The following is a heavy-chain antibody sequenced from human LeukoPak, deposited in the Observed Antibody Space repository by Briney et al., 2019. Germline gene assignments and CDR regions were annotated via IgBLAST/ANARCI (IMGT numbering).Heavy chain of an antibody. D-gene: IGHD2-2*01. V-gene: IGHV3-20*04. Sequence: GGSLRLSCTASGFAFDEHGMSWVRQVPGKGLEWVSGINWSGGSTGYADPLRGRFTISRDNAKNSLYLQMDSLRAEDTALYYCARAPITSPFYFDYWGQGILVTVSS. CDR3: ARAPITSPFYFDY. CDR2: INWSGGST. J-gene: IGHJ4*02. CDR1: GFAFDEHG.